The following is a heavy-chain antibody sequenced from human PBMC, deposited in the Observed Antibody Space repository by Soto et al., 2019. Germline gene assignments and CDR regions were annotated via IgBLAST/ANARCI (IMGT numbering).Heavy chain of an antibody. V-gene: IGHV3-48*03. CDR1: GSTFSSYE. CDR3: AREYSSSDNRFDP. Sequence: GGSLRLSCAASGSTFSSYEMNWVRQAPGKGLEWVSYISSSGSTIYYADSVKGRFTISRDNAKNSLYLQMNSLRAEDTAVYYCAREYSSSDNRFDPWGQGTLVTVSS. J-gene: IGHJ5*02. CDR2: ISSSGSTI. D-gene: IGHD6-6*01.